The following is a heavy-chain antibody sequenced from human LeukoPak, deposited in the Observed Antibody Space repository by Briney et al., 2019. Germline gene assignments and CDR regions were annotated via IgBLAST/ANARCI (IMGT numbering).Heavy chain of an antibody. J-gene: IGHJ4*02. V-gene: IGHV3-30*02. CDR3: AKEDRGPSEMSTTKGLDY. CDR1: GFTFRNDG. Sequence: PGGSLRLSCAASGFTFRNDGIHWVRQPPGKGPEWVAFISNDGRNEYYAGSVKGRFTISRDNSKNTLSLQMNSLRAEDTAVYSCAKEDRGPSEMSTTKGLDYWGQGTLVTVSS. CDR2: ISNDGRNE. D-gene: IGHD5-24*01.